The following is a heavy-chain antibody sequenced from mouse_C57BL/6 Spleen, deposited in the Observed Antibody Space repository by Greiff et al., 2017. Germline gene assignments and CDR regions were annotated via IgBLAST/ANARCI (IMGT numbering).Heavy chain of an antibody. CDR1: GYTFTSYW. Sequence: QVHVKQPGAELVRPGSSVKLSCKASGYTFTSYWMDWVKQRPGQGLEWIGNIYPSDSETHYNQKFKDKATLTVDKSSSTAYMQLSSLTSEDSAVYYCARTYGNYLDYWGQGTTLTVSS. J-gene: IGHJ2*01. CDR3: ARTYGNYLDY. V-gene: IGHV1-61*01. D-gene: IGHD2-10*02. CDR2: IYPSDSET.